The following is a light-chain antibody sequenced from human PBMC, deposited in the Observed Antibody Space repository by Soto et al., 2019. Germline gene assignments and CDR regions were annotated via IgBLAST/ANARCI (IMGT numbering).Light chain of an antibody. CDR3: QQYGSSGT. Sequence: EIVLTQSPGTLSLSPGERASLSCRASQSVSNNYLAWYQQKPGQAPRLLIYGASNRATGIQDRFSGSGSGTEFTLTIRRLEPEDFAVYYCQQYGSSGTFGQGTKVDIK. J-gene: IGKJ1*01. V-gene: IGKV3-20*01. CDR1: QSVSNNY. CDR2: GAS.